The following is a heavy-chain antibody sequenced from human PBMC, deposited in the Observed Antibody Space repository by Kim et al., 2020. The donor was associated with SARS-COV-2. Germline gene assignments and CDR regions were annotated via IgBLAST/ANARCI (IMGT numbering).Heavy chain of an antibody. D-gene: IGHD4-17*01. J-gene: IGHJ4*02. CDR1: GFTLSTYW. CDR3: ATTRCCGDN. Sequence: GGSLRLSCVASGFTLSTYWMTWVRQAPGKGLEWVANIKQDGSEKNYVDSVKGRFTISRDNTKNSMYLQMDSLRIEDTAVYYCATTRCCGDNWGRGTLVIVSS. CDR2: IKQDGSEK. V-gene: IGHV3-7*05.